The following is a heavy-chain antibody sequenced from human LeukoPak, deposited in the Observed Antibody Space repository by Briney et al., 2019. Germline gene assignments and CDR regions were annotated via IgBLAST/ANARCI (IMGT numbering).Heavy chain of an antibody. CDR1: GGSITSYY. CDR3: ASGGYCSSTTCYPNWFDP. J-gene: IGHJ5*02. V-gene: IGHV4-59*01. CDR2: ISYSGST. Sequence: SSETLSLTCTVSGGSITSYYWSWIRQPPGKGLEWIGYISYSGSTNYNPSLKSRVSISIDTSKNQFSLNLSPVTAADTAVYYCASGGYCSSTTCYPNWFDPWGQGTLVTVSS. D-gene: IGHD2-2*01.